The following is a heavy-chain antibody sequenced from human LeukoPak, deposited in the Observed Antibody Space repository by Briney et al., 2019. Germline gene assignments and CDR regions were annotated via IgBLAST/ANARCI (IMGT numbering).Heavy chain of an antibody. V-gene: IGHV3-21*01. D-gene: IGHD6-19*01. CDR1: GFTFSSYS. J-gene: IGHJ5*02. CDR2: ISSSSSYI. CDR3: ASLGAVAGTSGWFDP. Sequence: GSLRLSCAASGFTFSSYSMNWVRQAPGKGLEWVSSISSSSSYIYYADSVKGRFTISRDNAKNSLYLQMNSLRAEDTAVYYCASLGAVAGTSGWFDPWGQGTLVTVSS.